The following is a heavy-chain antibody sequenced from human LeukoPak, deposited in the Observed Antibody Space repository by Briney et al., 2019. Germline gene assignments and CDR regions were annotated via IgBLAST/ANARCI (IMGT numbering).Heavy chain of an antibody. V-gene: IGHV1-8*01. CDR2: MNPNSGNT. Sequence: GASVKVSCKASGYTFTSYDINWVRQATGQGLEWMGWMNPNSGNTGYAQKFQGRVTMTRNTSISTAYMELSSLRSEDTAVYYCARGSAYYGSGSYYYGMDVWGQGTTVTVSS. CDR3: ARGSAYYGSGSYYYGMDV. J-gene: IGHJ6*02. CDR1: GYTFTSYD. D-gene: IGHD3-10*01.